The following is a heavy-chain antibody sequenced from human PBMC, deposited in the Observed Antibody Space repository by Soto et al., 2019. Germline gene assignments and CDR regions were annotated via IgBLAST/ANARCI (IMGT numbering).Heavy chain of an antibody. Sequence: GESLKISCKGSGYSFAGYWITWVRQKPGKGLEWMGRIDPSNSQTYYSPSFRGHVTISVTKSITTVFLQWSSLRAPDTAMYYCARQIYDSDTGPNFQYYFDSWGQGTPVTVSS. CDR1: GYSFAGYW. D-gene: IGHD3-22*01. CDR3: ARQIYDSDTGPNFQYYFDS. CDR2: IDPSNSQT. V-gene: IGHV5-10-1*01. J-gene: IGHJ4*02.